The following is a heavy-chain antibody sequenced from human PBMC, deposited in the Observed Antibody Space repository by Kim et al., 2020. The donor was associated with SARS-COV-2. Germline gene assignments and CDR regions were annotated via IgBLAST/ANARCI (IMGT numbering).Heavy chain of an antibody. V-gene: IGHV1-2*06. J-gene: IGHJ6*02. D-gene: IGHD3-22*01. CDR3: AREGGEWYDSSGYYSTCSYYYGMDV. CDR2: INPNSGGT. Sequence: ASVKVSCKASGYTFTDYYIHWVRQAPGQGLEWMGRINPNSGGTNYAQKFQGRVTMTRDTSISTAYMELSRLRSDDTAVYYCAREGGEWYDSSGYYSTCSYYYGMDVWGQGTTVTVSS. CDR1: GYTFTDYY.